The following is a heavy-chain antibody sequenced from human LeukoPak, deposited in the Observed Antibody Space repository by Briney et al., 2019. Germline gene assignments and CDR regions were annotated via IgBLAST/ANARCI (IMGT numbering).Heavy chain of an antibody. D-gene: IGHD3-9*01. V-gene: IGHV3-74*01. CDR2: INSDGSST. Sequence: GGSLRLSCAASGFTFSSYWMHWVRQAPGKGLVWVSRINSDGSSTSYADSVKGRFTISRDNAKNTLYLQMNSLRAEDTAVYYCARAGTQYYDILTGYYRPYFDYWGQGTLVTVSS. J-gene: IGHJ4*02. CDR1: GFTFSSYW. CDR3: ARAGTQYYDILTGYYRPYFDY.